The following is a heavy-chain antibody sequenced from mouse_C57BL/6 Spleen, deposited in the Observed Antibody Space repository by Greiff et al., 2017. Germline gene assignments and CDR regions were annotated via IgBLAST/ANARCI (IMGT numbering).Heavy chain of an antibody. V-gene: IGHV1-55*01. D-gene: IGHD3-1*01. Sequence: QVQLKQPGPELVKPGASVKMSCKASGYTFTSYWITWVKQRPGQGLEWIGDIFPGSGSTNDNAKFKSRATLTVDTSSSTAYMQLSSLTSEDSAVYNCARSDRGFTHAMDYWGQGTSVTVSS. CDR1: GYTFTSYW. CDR3: ARSDRGFTHAMDY. J-gene: IGHJ4*01. CDR2: IFPGSGST.